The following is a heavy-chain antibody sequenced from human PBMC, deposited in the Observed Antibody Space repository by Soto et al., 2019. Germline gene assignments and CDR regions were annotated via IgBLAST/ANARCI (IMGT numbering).Heavy chain of an antibody. CDR2: IYHSGST. CDR3: ARAGCSGGSCYSDYFDY. CDR1: GGSISSGGYS. D-gene: IGHD2-15*01. J-gene: IGHJ4*02. V-gene: IGHV4-30-2*01. Sequence: SETLSLTCAVSGGSISSGGYSWSWIRQPPGKGLEWIGYIYHSGSTYYNPSLKSRVTISVDRSKNQFSLRLSSVTAADTAVYYCARAGCSGGSCYSDYFDYWGQGTLVTVSS.